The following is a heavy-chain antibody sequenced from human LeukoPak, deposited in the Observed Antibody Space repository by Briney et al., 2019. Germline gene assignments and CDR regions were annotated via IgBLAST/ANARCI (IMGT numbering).Heavy chain of an antibody. CDR2: IKSKTDGGTT. J-gene: IGHJ4*02. CDR1: GFTFSNAW. CDR3: TRAGGGDYDFDY. D-gene: IGHD4-17*01. Sequence: GGSLRLSCAASGFTFSNAWMSWVRQAPGKGLEWVGRIKSKTDGGTTDYAAPVKGRFTISRDDSKNTLYLQMHGLKTEDTAVFYCTRAGGGDYDFDYWGQGTLVTVSS. V-gene: IGHV3-15*01.